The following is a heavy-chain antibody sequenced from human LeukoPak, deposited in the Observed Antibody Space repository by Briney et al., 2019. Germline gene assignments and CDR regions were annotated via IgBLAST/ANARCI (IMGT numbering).Heavy chain of an antibody. CDR3: ARDRVAAAGHPFDY. V-gene: IGHV3-21*01. CDR2: ISSSSSYI. CDR1: GFTFSSYS. D-gene: IGHD6-13*01. J-gene: IGHJ4*02. Sequence: GESLRLSCAASGFTFSSYSMNWVRQAPGKGLEWVSSISSSSSYIYYADSVKGRFTISRDNAKNSLYLQMNSLRAEDTAVYYCARDRVAAAGHPFDYWGQGTLVTVSS.